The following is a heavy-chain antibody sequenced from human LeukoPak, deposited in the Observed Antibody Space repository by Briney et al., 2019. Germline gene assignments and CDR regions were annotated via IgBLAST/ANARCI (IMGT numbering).Heavy chain of an antibody. CDR3: ATGPSAVAPDY. CDR2: IIPIFGTA. D-gene: IGHD6-19*01. Sequence: SVKVSCKASGGTFSSYAISWVRQAPGQGLEWMGGIIPIFGTANYAQKFQGRVTMTEDTSTDTAYMELSSLRSEDTAVYYCATGPSAVAPDYWGQGTLVTVSS. CDR1: GGTFSSYA. J-gene: IGHJ4*02. V-gene: IGHV1-69*06.